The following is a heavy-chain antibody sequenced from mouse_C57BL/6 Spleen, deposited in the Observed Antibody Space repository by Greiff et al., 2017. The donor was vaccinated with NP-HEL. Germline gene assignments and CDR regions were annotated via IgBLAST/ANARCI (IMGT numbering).Heavy chain of an antibody. CDR3: ARYYGSIHYFDY. D-gene: IGHD1-1*01. J-gene: IGHJ2*01. Sequence: EVHLVESGPGLVKPSQSLSLTCSVTGYSITSGYYWNWIRQFPGNKLEWMGYISYDGSNNYNPSLKNRISITRDTSKNQFFLKLNSVTTEDTATYYCARYYGSIHYFDYWGQGTTLTVSS. CDR1: GYSITSGYY. CDR2: ISYDGSN. V-gene: IGHV3-6*01.